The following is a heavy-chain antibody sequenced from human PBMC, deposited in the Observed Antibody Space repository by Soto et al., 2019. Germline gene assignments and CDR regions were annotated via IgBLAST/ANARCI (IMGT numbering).Heavy chain of an antibody. CDR2: ISYDGSNK. CDR3: ARPLWRDDYNWGYFDL. V-gene: IGHV3-30*19. CDR1: GSTFSSYG. Sequence: GGSLRLSCAASGSTFSSYGMHWVRQAPGKGLEWVAVISYDGSNKYYADSVKGRFTISRDNSKNTLYLQMNSLRTEDTAVYYCARPLWRDDYNWGYFDLWGRGTLVTVSS. D-gene: IGHD4-4*01. J-gene: IGHJ2*01.